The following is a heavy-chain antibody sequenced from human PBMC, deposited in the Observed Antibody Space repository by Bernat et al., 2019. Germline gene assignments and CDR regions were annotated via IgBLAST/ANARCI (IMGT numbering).Heavy chain of an antibody. V-gene: IGHV3-20*04. CDR1: GFTFDDYG. CDR3: AGVLGVYDYCGMDV. Sequence: EVQLVESGGGVVRPGGSLRLSCAASGFTFDDYGMSWVRQAPGKGLEWVSGINWNGGSTGYADSVKGRFTISRDNAKNSLYLQMNSLRDEEAALYYCAGVLGVYDYCGMDVWGQGTTVTVSS. CDR2: INWNGGST. J-gene: IGHJ6*02. D-gene: IGHD3-16*01.